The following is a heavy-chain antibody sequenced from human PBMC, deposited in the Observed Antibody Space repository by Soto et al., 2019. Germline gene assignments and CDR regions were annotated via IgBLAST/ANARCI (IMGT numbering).Heavy chain of an antibody. V-gene: IGHV3-13*01. CDR3: ARQASYWHGGGGWFDP. CDR1: GFTFSAYD. Sequence: EVQLVESGGGLVQPGGSLRLSCAASGFTFSAYDMHWVRQATGKGLEWVSAIGTQHDTYYPDSVKGRFTISRDNAKNSLYLQMNSLRAGDTGVYYCARQASYWHGGGGWFDPWGQGTLVTVSS. J-gene: IGHJ5*02. CDR2: IGTQHDT. D-gene: IGHD2-8*02.